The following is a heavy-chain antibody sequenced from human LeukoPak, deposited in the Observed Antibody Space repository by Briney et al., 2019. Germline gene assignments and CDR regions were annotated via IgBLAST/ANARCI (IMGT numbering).Heavy chain of an antibody. J-gene: IGHJ4*02. CDR1: GFTFSSYA. Sequence: GGSLRLSCAASGFTFSSYAMHWVRQAPGKGLVWVAVISYDGSNKYYADSVKGRFTISRDNSKNTLYLQMNSLRAEDTAVYYCARDRYSYGCFDYWGQGTLVTVSS. D-gene: IGHD5-18*01. CDR2: ISYDGSNK. V-gene: IGHV3-30-3*01. CDR3: ARDRYSYGCFDY.